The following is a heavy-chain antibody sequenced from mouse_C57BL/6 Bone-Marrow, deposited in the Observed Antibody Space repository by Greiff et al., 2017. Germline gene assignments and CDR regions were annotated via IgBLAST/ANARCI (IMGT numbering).Heavy chain of an antibody. Sequence: VQLQQSGPELVKPGASVKISCKASGYAFSSSWMNWVKQRPGKGLEWIGRIYTGDGDTNYNGKFKGKATLTADKSSSTAYMQLSSLTSEDSAVYFCAREDSYYFYYGGQGTTLTVSS. J-gene: IGHJ2*01. CDR1: GYAFSSSW. V-gene: IGHV1-82*01. CDR3: AREDSYYFYY. CDR2: IYTGDGDT.